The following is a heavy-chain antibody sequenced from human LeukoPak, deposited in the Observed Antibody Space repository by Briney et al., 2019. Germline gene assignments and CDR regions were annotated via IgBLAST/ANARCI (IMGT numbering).Heavy chain of an antibody. CDR1: GGSISSSNYY. V-gene: IGHV4-39*01. J-gene: IGHJ6*03. CDR3: ARHYYYYYMDV. Sequence: SETLSLTCTVSGGSISSSNYYWGWIRQPPGKGLEWIGEINHSGSTNYNPSLKSRVTISVDTSKNQFSLKLSSVTAADTAVHYCARHYYYYYMDVWGKGTTVTVSS. CDR2: INHSGST.